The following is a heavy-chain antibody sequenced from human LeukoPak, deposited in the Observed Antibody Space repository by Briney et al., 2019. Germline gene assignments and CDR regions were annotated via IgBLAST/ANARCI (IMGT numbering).Heavy chain of an antibody. CDR1: GFSFVTYA. CDR2: INQDGSEK. Sequence: PGGSLRLSCVASGFSFVTYAMSWVRQAPGKGLEWVAHINQDGSEKYYVDSVKGRFTISRGKAKNSLYQQTNSLGAGDTAVYYCGRGGGGDIVVAFAFDIWGQGTMVTVSS. CDR3: GRGGGGDIVVAFAFDI. J-gene: IGHJ3*02. D-gene: IGHD2-15*01. V-gene: IGHV3-7*05.